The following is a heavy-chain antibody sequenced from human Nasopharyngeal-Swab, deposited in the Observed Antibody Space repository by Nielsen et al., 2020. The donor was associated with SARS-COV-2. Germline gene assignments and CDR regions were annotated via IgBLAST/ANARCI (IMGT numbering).Heavy chain of an antibody. CDR2: ISYEGSIK. V-gene: IGHV3-30*18. Sequence: GESLKISCAASGFIFSASAMHWVRQAPGKGLEWVALISYEGSIKHYADYVEGRFTISRDSSKNTLFLQMNSLRAEDTAVYYCAKRKEILWLGSQRHGMDVWGQGTTVTVSS. CDR1: GFIFSASA. D-gene: IGHD3-10*01. J-gene: IGHJ6*02. CDR3: AKRKEILWLGSQRHGMDV.